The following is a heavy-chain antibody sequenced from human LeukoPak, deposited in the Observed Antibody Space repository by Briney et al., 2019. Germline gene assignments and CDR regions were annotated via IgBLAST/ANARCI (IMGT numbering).Heavy chain of an antibody. CDR1: GFTFSSYS. J-gene: IGHJ4*02. V-gene: IGHV3-21*01. Sequence: GGSLRLSCAASGFTFSSYSMNWVRQAPEKGLEWVSSISGSNSYIYYADSMKGRFTISRDNAKNSLYLQMNSLRAEDTAVYYCARQKLEPFDYWGQGTLVTVSS. CDR2: ISGSNSYI. D-gene: IGHD1-1*01. CDR3: ARQKLEPFDY.